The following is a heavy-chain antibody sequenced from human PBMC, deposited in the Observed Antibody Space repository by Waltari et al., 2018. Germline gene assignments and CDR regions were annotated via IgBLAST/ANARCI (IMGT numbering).Heavy chain of an antibody. J-gene: IGHJ5*02. CDR1: GGTFTTST. Sequence: QVHLVPPGAEGKKPGASVRVPCKASGGTFTTSTINWIQQAPGQGLEWVGKIIPILNVVDYAQRFQDRVTITADKSTNTAYMELNSLGSDDTAVYYCSVFLNNAFIEPTPPWGQGTLVTVAS. D-gene: IGHD3-16*01. CDR3: SVFLNNAFIEPTPP. CDR2: IIPILNVV. V-gene: IGHV1-69*02.